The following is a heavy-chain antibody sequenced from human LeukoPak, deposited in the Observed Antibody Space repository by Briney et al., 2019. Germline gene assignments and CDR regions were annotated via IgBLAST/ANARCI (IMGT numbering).Heavy chain of an antibody. Sequence: PGGSLRLSCAASGFTFSSYAMSWVRQAPGKGLEWVSAISGSGGSTYYADSVKGRFTISRDNSKNTLYLQMNSLRAEDTAVYYCAKDPDIVVVPAGPNGYWGQGTLVTVSS. CDR2: ISGSGGST. CDR3: AKDPDIVVVPAGPNGY. J-gene: IGHJ4*02. D-gene: IGHD2-2*01. CDR1: GFTFSSYA. V-gene: IGHV3-23*01.